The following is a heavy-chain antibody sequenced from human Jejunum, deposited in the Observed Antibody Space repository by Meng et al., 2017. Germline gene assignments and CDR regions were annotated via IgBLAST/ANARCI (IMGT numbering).Heavy chain of an antibody. CDR2: IHFSGTT. J-gene: IGHJ5*02. D-gene: IGHD2-15*01. V-gene: IGHV4-34*01. CDR1: GGSLTGYY. Sequence: QGHLQQWGAGLLKSSETLSLTCAVYGGSLTGYYWSWIRQAPEKGLEYIGDIHFSGTTTYMPSLRSRLTLSVDTSNNHFSLKLNSVTAADTATYYCVRRRSGASSLFDLWGPGTLVTVSS. CDR3: VRRRSGASSLFDL.